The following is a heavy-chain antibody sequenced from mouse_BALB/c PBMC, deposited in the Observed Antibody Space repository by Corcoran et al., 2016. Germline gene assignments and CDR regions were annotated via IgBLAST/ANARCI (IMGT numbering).Heavy chain of an antibody. Sequence: EVQLQQSGAELVKPGASVKLSCTASGFNIKDTYMHWVKQRPEQGLEWIGRIDPANGNTKYDPKFQGKATITADTSSSTAYMQFNSLTSEDSAVYYCARATLRYYARDYWGQGTSVTVSS. CDR1: GFNIKDTY. D-gene: IGHD2-12*01. V-gene: IGHV14-3*02. J-gene: IGHJ4*01. CDR3: ARATLRYYARDY. CDR2: IDPANGNT.